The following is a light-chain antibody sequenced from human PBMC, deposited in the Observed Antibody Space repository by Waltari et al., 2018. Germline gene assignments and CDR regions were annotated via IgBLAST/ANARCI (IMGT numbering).Light chain of an antibody. Sequence: QAVVTQEPSLTVSPGGTVPLPCRSNTGAVTSTHYSYWFQQKPGQAPRTLIYDTNRRHSETPARFSGSLLGDKAALTLSGAQPEDEADYYCLLSYSGTRVFGTGTKVTVL. V-gene: IGLV7-46*01. CDR3: LLSYSGTRV. CDR1: TGAVTSTHY. J-gene: IGLJ1*01. CDR2: DTN.